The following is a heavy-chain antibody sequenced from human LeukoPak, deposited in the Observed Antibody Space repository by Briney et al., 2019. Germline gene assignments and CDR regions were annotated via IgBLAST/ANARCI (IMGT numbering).Heavy chain of an antibody. Sequence: GGSLRLSCAASGFTFKTYAMNWVRRVPGKGPEWVSSMSGSGSSTDYADSVKGRFTISRDNSKNTLYLQMNSLRAEDTALYYCAKDAQGLVRGGIYFDFWGQGSLVTVSS. CDR2: MSGSGSST. J-gene: IGHJ4*02. CDR3: AKDAQGLVRGGIYFDF. V-gene: IGHV3-23*01. CDR1: GFTFKTYA. D-gene: IGHD6-19*01.